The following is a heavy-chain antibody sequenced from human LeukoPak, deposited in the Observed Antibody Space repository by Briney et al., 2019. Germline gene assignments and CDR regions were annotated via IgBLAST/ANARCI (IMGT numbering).Heavy chain of an antibody. D-gene: IGHD2/OR15-2a*01. CDR2: IYYSGST. Sequence: SETLSLTCTVSGGSISSSSYYWGWIRQPPGKGLEWIGSIYYSGSTYYNPSLKSRVTISVDTSKNQFSLKLSSVTAADTAVYYCARDFRKPAGLLYFDYWGQGTLVTVSS. CDR3: ARDFRKPAGLLYFDY. V-gene: IGHV4-39*07. J-gene: IGHJ4*02. CDR1: GGSISSSSYY.